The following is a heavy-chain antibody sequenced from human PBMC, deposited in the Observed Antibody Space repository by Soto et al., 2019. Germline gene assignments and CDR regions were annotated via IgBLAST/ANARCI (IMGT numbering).Heavy chain of an antibody. CDR1: GYTFTSYG. CDR3: ARTLYSYLTVAGTVDY. Sequence: QVQLVQSGAEVKKPGASVKVSCKASGYTFTSYGISWVRQDPGQGLEWLGWISAYNGNTNYAQKLQGRVTMTTDTSTSTAYMELRSLRSDDTAVYYCARTLYSYLTVAGTVDYWGQGTLVTVSS. V-gene: IGHV1-18*01. J-gene: IGHJ4*02. D-gene: IGHD6-19*01. CDR2: ISAYNGNT.